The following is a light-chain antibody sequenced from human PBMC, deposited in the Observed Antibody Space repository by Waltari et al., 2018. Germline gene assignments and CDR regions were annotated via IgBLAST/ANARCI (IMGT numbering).Light chain of an antibody. CDR1: SNDIGGYNY. CDR3: SSYTGSSTWV. V-gene: IGLV2-14*01. CDR2: DVN. Sequence: QSALTQPASVSGSPGQSITISCTGTSNDIGGYNYVSWYQKHVDQAPKLMIYDVNKRPSGVSNRFSGSKSGNTASLTISGLQAEDEADYYCSSYTGSSTWVFGGGTKLTVL. J-gene: IGLJ3*02.